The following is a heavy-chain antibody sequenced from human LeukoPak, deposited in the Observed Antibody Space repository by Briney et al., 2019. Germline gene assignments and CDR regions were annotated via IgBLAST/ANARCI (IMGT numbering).Heavy chain of an antibody. CDR2: ISGSGGST. D-gene: IGHD3-10*01. Sequence: GGSLRLSCAVSGFTFSSYAMGWVRQAPGKGLEWVSVISGSGGSTYYADSVKSRFTIPRDNSKNTLYLQMNSLRAEDTAVYYCAKDLWWFGEFPNVFDIWGQGTMVTVSS. CDR1: GFTFSSYA. J-gene: IGHJ3*02. CDR3: AKDLWWFGEFPNVFDI. V-gene: IGHV3-23*01.